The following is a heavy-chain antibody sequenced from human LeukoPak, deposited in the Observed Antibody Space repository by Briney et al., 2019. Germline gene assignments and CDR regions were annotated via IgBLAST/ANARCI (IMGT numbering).Heavy chain of an antibody. V-gene: IGHV3-49*04. J-gene: IGHJ4*02. CDR2: IRSKAYGGTT. Sequence: GGSLRLSCTASGFTFGDYAMSWVRQAPGKGLEWVGFIRSKAYGGTTEYAASVKGRFTISRDDSKSIAYLQMNSLKTEDTAVYYCTREGYYFDYWGQGTLVTVPS. CDR3: TREGYYFDY. CDR1: GFTFGDYA.